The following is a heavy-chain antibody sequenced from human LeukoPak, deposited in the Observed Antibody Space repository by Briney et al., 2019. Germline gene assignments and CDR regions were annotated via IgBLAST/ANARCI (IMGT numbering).Heavy chain of an antibody. CDR1: GFTFSSYW. V-gene: IGHV3-7*01. CDR3: ARASFKGSSDVVVVAAPRYFDY. D-gene: IGHD2-15*01. J-gene: IGHJ4*02. CDR2: IKQDGSEK. Sequence: GGSPRLSCAASGFTFSSYWMSWVRQAPGKGLEWVANIKQDGSEKYYVDSVKGRFTISRDNAKNSLYLQMNSLRAEDTAVYYCARASFKGSSDVVVVAAPRYFDYWGQGTLVTVSS.